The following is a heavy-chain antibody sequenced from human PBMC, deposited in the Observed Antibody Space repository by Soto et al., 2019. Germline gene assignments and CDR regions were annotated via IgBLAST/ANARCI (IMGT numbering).Heavy chain of an antibody. J-gene: IGHJ3*02. CDR2: MSWDDGSK. D-gene: IGHD2-2*01. Sequence: GGSLRLSCAASGFTFDDYTMHWVRQAPGKGLAWVSLMSWDDGSKYYADSVKGRFTISRDNSKNSLYLQMNSVRTEDTALYYCAKEGRLSGDAFDIWGQGTMVTVSS. CDR1: GFTFDDYT. V-gene: IGHV3-43*01. CDR3: AKEGRLSGDAFDI.